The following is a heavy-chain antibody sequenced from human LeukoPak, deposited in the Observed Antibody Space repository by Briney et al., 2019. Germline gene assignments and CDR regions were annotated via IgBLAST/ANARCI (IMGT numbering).Heavy chain of an antibody. CDR3: ARDEAYYYGSGSYWYGMDV. D-gene: IGHD3-10*01. CDR2: IIPIFGTA. J-gene: IGHJ6*02. V-gene: IGHV1-69*13. Sequence: SVKVSCKASGGTFSSYAISWVRQAPGQGLEWMGGIIPIFGTANYAQKFQGRVTITADESTSTAYMELSSLRSEDTAVYYCARDEAYYYGSGSYWYGMDVWGQGTLVTVSS. CDR1: GGTFSSYA.